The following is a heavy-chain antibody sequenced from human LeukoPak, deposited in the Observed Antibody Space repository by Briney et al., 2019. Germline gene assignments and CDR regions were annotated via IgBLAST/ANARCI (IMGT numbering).Heavy chain of an antibody. CDR3: ARGQRPQYTSTWDNWFDP. D-gene: IGHD2-2*01. CDR2: ISSSGSKI. Sequence: GESLRLSCAAPGVSFSSYEMNWIRQAPGKRLQWVSYISSSGSKIYYAASVRGVFTTYRDTAKKSLYLQIDSLRAEDTAVYYCARGQRPQYTSTWDNWFDPWGQGTQVTVSS. J-gene: IGHJ5*02. V-gene: IGHV3-48*03. CDR1: GVSFSSYE.